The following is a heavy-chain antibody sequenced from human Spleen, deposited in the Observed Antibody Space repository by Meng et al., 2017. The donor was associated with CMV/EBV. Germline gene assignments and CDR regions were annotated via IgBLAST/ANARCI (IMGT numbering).Heavy chain of an antibody. V-gene: IGHV3-30*06. CDR1: GFTFSSYG. CDR2: ISYDGSDK. D-gene: IGHD5-18*01. CDR3: ARDRRLQLHGMDV. Sequence: GESLKISCAASGFTFSSYGMHWVRQAPGKGLEWVAVISYDGSDKYYADSVKGRFTISRDNSRSTLYLQMNSLRAEDTAVYYCARDRRLQLHGMDVWGQGTSVTVSS. J-gene: IGHJ6*02.